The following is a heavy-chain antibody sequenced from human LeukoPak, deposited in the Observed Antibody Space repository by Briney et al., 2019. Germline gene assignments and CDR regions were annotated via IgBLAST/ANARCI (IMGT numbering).Heavy chain of an antibody. CDR1: GYTFTSYY. Sequence: GASVKVSCKASGYTFTSYYMHWVRQAPGQGLEWMGLINPSGGSTSYAQKFQGRVTMTRDTSTSTAYMELSSLRSEDTAVYYCAREIDRDDYNRFFDYWGQGTLVSVSS. V-gene: IGHV1-46*01. CDR2: INPSGGST. J-gene: IGHJ4*02. D-gene: IGHD5-24*01. CDR3: AREIDRDDYNRFFDY.